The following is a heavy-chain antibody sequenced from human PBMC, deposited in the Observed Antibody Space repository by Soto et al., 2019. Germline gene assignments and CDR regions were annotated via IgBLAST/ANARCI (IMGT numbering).Heavy chain of an antibody. CDR1: GFSFSSYW. CDR2: IGADGGPT. V-gene: IGHV3-23*01. J-gene: IGHJ4*02. Sequence: PGXSLRLSCAASGFSFSSYWLHWVRQAPVKGLEWVSIIGADGGPTFCADSVKGRFTTSRDNSKNTLFLQMNTLSGEVTAVYYCAKKRGLSILPRDFDYWGQGTLVTVSS. D-gene: IGHD6-6*01. CDR3: AKKRGLSILPRDFDY.